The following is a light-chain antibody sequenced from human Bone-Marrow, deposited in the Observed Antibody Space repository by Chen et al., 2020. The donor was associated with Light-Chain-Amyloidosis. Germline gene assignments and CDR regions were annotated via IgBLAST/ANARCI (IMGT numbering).Light chain of an antibody. CDR1: NIGSTS. CDR3: QVWDRSSDRPV. Sequence: SYVLTPPSSVSVAPGQTATIACGGNNIGSTSVHWYQQTPGPAPLLVVYDDGDRPSGIPERLSGSNSGNTATLTISRVEAGDEADYYCQVWDRSSDRPVFGGGTKLTVL. J-gene: IGLJ3*02. CDR2: DDG. V-gene: IGLV3-21*02.